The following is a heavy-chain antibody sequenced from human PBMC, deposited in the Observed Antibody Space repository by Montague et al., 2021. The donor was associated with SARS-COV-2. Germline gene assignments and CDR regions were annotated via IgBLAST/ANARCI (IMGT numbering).Heavy chain of an antibody. D-gene: IGHD3-10*01. CDR3: ARGGRGNRGFDY. J-gene: IGHJ4*02. V-gene: IGHV4-31*03. Sequence: TLSLTCTVSGGSISGGGYYWSWIRQHPGKGLEWIGYIYYSGSTYYNPSLKSRVTISVDTSKNQFSLNLTSVTAADTAVYYCARGGRGNRGFDYWGQGALVTVSS. CDR1: GGSISGGGYY. CDR2: IYYSGST.